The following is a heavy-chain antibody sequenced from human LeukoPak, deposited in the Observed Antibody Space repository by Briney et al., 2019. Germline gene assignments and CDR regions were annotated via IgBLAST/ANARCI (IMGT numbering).Heavy chain of an antibody. Sequence: GGSLRLSCAVAGLTFSDYYMSWIRHAPGKGMEWPSYISSGGDTIYYADSVQGRFTISWDNAKNSLYLQINSLRAEDTALYYCARNAPFRNDGWPLFDYWGQGTLVTVSS. V-gene: IGHV3-11*01. CDR1: GLTFSDYY. J-gene: IGHJ4*02. CDR2: ISSGGDTI. CDR3: ARNAPFRNDGWPLFDY. D-gene: IGHD1-1*01.